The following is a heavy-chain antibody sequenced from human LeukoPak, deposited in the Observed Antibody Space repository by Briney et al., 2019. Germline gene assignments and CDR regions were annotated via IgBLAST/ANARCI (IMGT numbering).Heavy chain of an antibody. V-gene: IGHV4-59*11. CDR1: GGSISSHY. D-gene: IGHD3-3*01. CDR3: ARGPLGGITIFGVVIPPPHYYYYYYMDV. CDR2: IYYSGST. Sequence: SETLSPTCTVSGGSISSHYWSWIRQPPGKGLEWIGYIYYSGSTNYNPSLKSRVTISVDTSKNQFSLKLSSVTAADTAVYYCARGPLGGITIFGVVIPPPHYYYYYYMDVWGKGTTVTVSS. J-gene: IGHJ6*03.